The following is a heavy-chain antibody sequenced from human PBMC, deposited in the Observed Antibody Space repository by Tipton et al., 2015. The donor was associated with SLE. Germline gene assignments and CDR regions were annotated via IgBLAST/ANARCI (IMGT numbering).Heavy chain of an antibody. V-gene: IGHV4-34*01. Sequence: TLSLTCAVYGGSFSGYYWSWIRQPPGKGLEWIGEINHSGSTNYNPSLKSRVTISVDTSKNHFSLKLSSVTAADTAVYYCAREGPGTSAFDIWGQGTMVTVSS. CDR2: INHSGST. CDR1: GGSFSGYY. J-gene: IGHJ3*02. D-gene: IGHD1-26*01. CDR3: AREGPGTSAFDI.